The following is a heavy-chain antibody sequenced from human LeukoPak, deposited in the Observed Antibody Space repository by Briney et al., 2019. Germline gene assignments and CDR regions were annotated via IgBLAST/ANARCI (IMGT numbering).Heavy chain of an antibody. V-gene: IGHV3-23*01. D-gene: IGHD6-19*01. CDR3: AKVRGAVAGTGYFDY. CDR2: LSGSGGST. J-gene: IGHJ4*02. Sequence: QAGGSLRLSCAASGFTFSSYAMSWVRQAPGKGLEWVSALSGSGGSTYYADSVTGRFTISRENSKNTLYLQMNSLRAEDTAVYYCAKVRGAVAGTGYFDYWGQGTLVTVPS. CDR1: GFTFSSYA.